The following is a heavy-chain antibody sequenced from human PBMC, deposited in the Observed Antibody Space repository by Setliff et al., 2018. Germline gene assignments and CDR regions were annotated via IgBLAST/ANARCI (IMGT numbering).Heavy chain of an antibody. CDR2: IPSEGDSI. J-gene: IGHJ4*02. CDR3: AKCSSWHGHYPHFNY. D-gene: IGHD6-13*01. V-gene: IGHV3-23*03. Sequence: GGSLRLSCAASGFTFSSDAMTWVRQAPGKGLEWVSIIPSEGDSIYYADSVKGRFTISRDNSKSTLYLEMNSLRAEDTAVYYCAKCSSWHGHYPHFNYWGQGTLVTVSS. CDR1: GFTFSSDA.